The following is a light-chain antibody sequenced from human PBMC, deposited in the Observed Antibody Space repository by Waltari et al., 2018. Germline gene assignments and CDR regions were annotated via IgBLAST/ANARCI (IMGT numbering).Light chain of an antibody. CDR2: ATS. J-gene: IGKJ4*01. V-gene: IGKV1-39*01. Sequence: RASQSIIGYLNWYQQKPGKAPKVLIYATSSLQSGVPSRFSGSGSGTDFTLTITSLQPEDFATYYCQQSYRTPPLTFGGGTKVEIK. CDR1: QSIIGY. CDR3: QQSYRTPPLT.